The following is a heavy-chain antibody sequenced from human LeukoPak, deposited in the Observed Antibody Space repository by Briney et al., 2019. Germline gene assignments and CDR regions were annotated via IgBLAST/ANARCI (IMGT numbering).Heavy chain of an antibody. J-gene: IGHJ4*02. CDR2: ISTSSGNI. Sequence: GGSLRLSCAASGFTFSSYSMNWVRQAPGKGLEWVAYISTSSGNINYADSVKGRFTISRDNVKNSLYLQMNSLRVEDTAVYYCVREHYYDTRGYYYIPLDYWGQGTLVSVSS. D-gene: IGHD3-22*01. CDR3: VREHYYDTRGYYYIPLDY. CDR1: GFTFSSYS. V-gene: IGHV3-48*04.